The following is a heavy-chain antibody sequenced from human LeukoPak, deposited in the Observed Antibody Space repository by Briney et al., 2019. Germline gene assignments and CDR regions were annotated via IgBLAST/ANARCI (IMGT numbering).Heavy chain of an antibody. D-gene: IGHD6-13*01. CDR1: GFTFSSYS. CDR3: ARVASSSWYDGHDYYYGMDV. Sequence: GGSLRLSCAASGFTFSSYSMNWVRQAPGKGLEWVSSISSSSSYIYYADSVKGRFTISRDNAKNSLYLQMNSLRAEDTAVYYCARVASSSWYDGHDYYYGMDVWGQGTTVTVSS. V-gene: IGHV3-21*01. CDR2: ISSSSSYI. J-gene: IGHJ6*02.